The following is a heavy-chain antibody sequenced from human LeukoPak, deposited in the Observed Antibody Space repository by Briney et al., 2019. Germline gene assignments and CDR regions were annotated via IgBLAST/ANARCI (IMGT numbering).Heavy chain of an antibody. CDR3: AKDISSGTVSSSWDGNYFDY. CDR1: GFTFDDYA. CDR2: ISWNSGSI. Sequence: GRSLRLSCAASGFTFDDYAMQWVRQAPGKGLEWVSGISWNSGSIGYADSVKGRFTISRDNAKNSLYLQMNSLRAEDTALYYCAKDISSGTVSSSWDGNYFDYWGQETLVTVSS. V-gene: IGHV3-9*01. D-gene: IGHD6-13*01. J-gene: IGHJ4*02.